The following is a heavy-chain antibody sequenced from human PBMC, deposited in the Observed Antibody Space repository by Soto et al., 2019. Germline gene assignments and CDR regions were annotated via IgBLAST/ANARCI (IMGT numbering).Heavy chain of an antibody. Sequence: QITLKESGPTLVEPTQTLTLTCTFSGFSLSTTHVAVGWIRQPPGKALEWLTHIYWDDDKRYSPSLESRLTITKDTSKHQAVLTMTNMDPVDTPTYFCARSFHSNSGSYRDFDFWGPGTLVTVSS. J-gene: IGHJ4*02. CDR3: ARSFHSNSGSYRDFDF. V-gene: IGHV2-5*02. CDR1: GFSLSTTHVA. D-gene: IGHD3-16*02. CDR2: IYWDDDK.